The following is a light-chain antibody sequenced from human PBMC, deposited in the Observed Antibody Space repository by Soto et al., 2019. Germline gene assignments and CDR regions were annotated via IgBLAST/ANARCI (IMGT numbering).Light chain of an antibody. CDR1: SSDVGSYNR. CDR3: SSYRSSNTLHVV. CDR2: EVS. J-gene: IGLJ2*01. Sequence: QSALTQPPSVSGSPGQSVTISCTGTSSDVGSYNRVSWYQQPPGPAPKLIIYEVSNRPSGVPDRFSGSKSGNTASLTISGLQAEDEADYYCSSYRSSNTLHVVFGGGTKLTVL. V-gene: IGLV2-18*02.